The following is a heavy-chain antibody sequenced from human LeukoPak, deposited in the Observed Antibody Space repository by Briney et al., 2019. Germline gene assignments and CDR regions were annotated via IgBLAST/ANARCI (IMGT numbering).Heavy chain of an antibody. J-gene: IGHJ4*02. CDR3: AKEGGGLDY. CDR2: ISLNSGGT. D-gene: IGHD3-16*01. CDR1: GYMFTGYH. V-gene: IGHV1-2*02. Sequence: ASVKVSCKASGYMFTGYHMHWVRQAPGQGLEWMGWISLNSGGTSYAQTFEGRVTMTRDTSISTAYMELSRLRSADTAVYYCAKEGGGLDYWGQGTLVTVSS.